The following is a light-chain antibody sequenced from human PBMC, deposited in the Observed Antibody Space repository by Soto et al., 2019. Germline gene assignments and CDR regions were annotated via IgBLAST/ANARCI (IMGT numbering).Light chain of an antibody. Sequence: IVLTQSPGSLSLSTGERATLSCRASQSVNSNYLAWYQQKPGQAPRLLIYGASSRATGIPDRFSGNGSGTDFTLTISRLEPEDFAVYYCQQYGSSPKTFGQGTKVDIK. CDR3: QQYGSSPKT. V-gene: IGKV3-20*01. CDR1: QSVNSNY. J-gene: IGKJ1*01. CDR2: GAS.